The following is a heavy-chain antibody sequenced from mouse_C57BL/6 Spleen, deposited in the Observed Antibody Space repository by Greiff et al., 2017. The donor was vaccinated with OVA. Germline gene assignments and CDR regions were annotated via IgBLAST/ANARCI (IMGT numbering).Heavy chain of an antibody. V-gene: IGHV1-69*01. CDR1: GYTFTSYW. D-gene: IGHD1-1*02. CDR2: IDPSDSYT. Sequence: QVQLQQPGAELVMPGASVKLSCKASGYTFTSYWMHWVKQRPGQGLEWIGEIDPSDSYTNYNQKFKGKSTLTVDKSSSTAYMQLSSLTSEDSAVYYCARGAGDWYVDVGGTGTTVTVSS. J-gene: IGHJ1*03. CDR3: ARGAGDWYVDV.